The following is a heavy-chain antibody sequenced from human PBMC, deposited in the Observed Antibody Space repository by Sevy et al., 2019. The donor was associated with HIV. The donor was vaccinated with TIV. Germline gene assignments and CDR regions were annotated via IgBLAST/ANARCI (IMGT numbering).Heavy chain of an antibody. D-gene: IGHD6-13*01. CDR3: ARVRSSRPDI. CDR2: RNPNSGNT. CDR1: GYTFTSYD. Sequence: ASVKVSCKASGYTFTSYDINWVRQATGQGLEWMGWRNPNSGNTGYAQKFQGRVTMTRNTSISTAYMELSSLGSEDTAVYYCARVRSSRPDIWGQGTMVTVSS. J-gene: IGHJ3*02. V-gene: IGHV1-8*01.